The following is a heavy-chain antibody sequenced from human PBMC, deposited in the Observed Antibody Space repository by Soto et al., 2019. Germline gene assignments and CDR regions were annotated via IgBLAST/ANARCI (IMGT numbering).Heavy chain of an antibody. V-gene: IGHV4-31*03. J-gene: IGHJ6*02. Sequence: QVQLQESGPGLVKPSQTLSLTCTVSGGSISSGGYYWSWIRQHPGKGLEWIGYIYYSGSTYYNPSLKSRVTISVDTSKNQFSLKLSSVTAADTAVYYCARDGNYYDSSGYYYGGSNGMDVWGQGTTVTVSS. CDR2: IYYSGST. CDR1: GGSISSGGYY. D-gene: IGHD3-22*01. CDR3: ARDGNYYDSSGYYYGGSNGMDV.